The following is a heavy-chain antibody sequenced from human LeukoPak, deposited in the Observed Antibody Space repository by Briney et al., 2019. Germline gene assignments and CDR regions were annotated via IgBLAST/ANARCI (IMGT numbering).Heavy chain of an antibody. CDR3: ATSTASTHSYYYYYMDV. J-gene: IGHJ6*03. D-gene: IGHD2-15*01. CDR1: GYSISSGYY. V-gene: IGHV4-38-2*02. Sequence: PSETLSLTCTVSGYSISSGYYWGWIRQPPGKGLEWIGSIYHSGSTYYNPSLKSRVTISVDTSKNQFSLKLSSVTAADTAVYYCATSTASTHSYYYYYMDVWGKGTTVTVSS. CDR2: IYHSGST.